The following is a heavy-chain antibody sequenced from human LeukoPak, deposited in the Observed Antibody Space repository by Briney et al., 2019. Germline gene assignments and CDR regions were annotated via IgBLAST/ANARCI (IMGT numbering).Heavy chain of an antibody. CDR1: GYTFTSYA. V-gene: IGHV1-3*01. CDR3: ARRRDAGSGPDFDY. CDR2: INAGNGST. J-gene: IGHJ4*02. Sequence: ASVKVSCKASGYTFTSYAMHWVRQAPGQRLEWMGWINAGNGSTKYSQKFQGRVTITRDTSASTAYMELSSLRSEDTAVYYCARRRDAGSGPDFDYWGQGTLVTVSS. D-gene: IGHD1-14*01.